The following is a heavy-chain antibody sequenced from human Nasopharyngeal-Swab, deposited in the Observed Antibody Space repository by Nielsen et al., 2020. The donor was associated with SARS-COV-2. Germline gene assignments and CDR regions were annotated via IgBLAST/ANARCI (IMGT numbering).Heavy chain of an antibody. D-gene: IGHD3-22*01. CDR3: ARQGSGYYYAWYFDL. J-gene: IGHJ2*01. CDR2: IYPGDSDT. V-gene: IGHV5-51*01. Sequence: VRQAPGKGLEWMGIIYPGDSDTRYSPSFQGQVTISADKSISTAYQQWSSLKASDTAMYYCARQGSGYYYAWYFDLWGRGTLVTVSS.